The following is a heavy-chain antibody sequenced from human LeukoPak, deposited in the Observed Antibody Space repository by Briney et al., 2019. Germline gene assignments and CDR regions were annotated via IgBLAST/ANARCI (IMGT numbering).Heavy chain of an antibody. V-gene: IGHV3-15*04. D-gene: IGHD6-13*01. CDR1: GFTFNLAW. Sequence: PGGSLRLSCAASGFTFNLAWMSWVRQTSGKGLQWVARIAVTPDGPATDYATPVRGRFTISRDDSRNMVYLQMSSLRTDDTAVYYCVWSSTWDKRFYLDQWGQGTLVTVSS. CDR3: VWSSTWDKRFYLDQ. J-gene: IGHJ4*02. CDR2: IAVTPDGPAT.